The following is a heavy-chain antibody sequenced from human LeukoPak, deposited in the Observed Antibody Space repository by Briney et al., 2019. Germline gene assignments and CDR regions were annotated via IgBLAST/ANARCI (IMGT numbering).Heavy chain of an antibody. CDR2: IKKDGSEK. CDR3: AREARFYDSSGQPSFDY. Sequence: GGSLRLSCAASGFTFSSHWMSWVRQAPGKGQEWVANIKKDGSEKYYVDAVKGRFTISRDNAKTSLYLQMNSLRAEDTAVYYCAREARFYDSSGQPSFDYWGPGTQVTVSS. V-gene: IGHV3-7*01. D-gene: IGHD3-22*01. J-gene: IGHJ4*02. CDR1: GFTFSSHW.